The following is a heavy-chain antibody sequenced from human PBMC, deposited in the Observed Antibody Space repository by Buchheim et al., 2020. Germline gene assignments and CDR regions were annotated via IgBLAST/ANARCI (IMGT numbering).Heavy chain of an antibody. D-gene: IGHD6-19*01. CDR1: GFTFSLYS. J-gene: IGHJ4*02. V-gene: IGHV3-21*01. Sequence: EEQLVESGGGLATPGGSLRLSCAASGFTFSLYSMNWVRQAPGKGLEWVSSISSRSTYIYYADSVQGRFTISRDNAKNSLYLQMNSLRAEDTAGYYCARDAGSGWNLYHVDYWGQGTL. CDR2: ISSRSTYI. CDR3: ARDAGSGWNLYHVDY.